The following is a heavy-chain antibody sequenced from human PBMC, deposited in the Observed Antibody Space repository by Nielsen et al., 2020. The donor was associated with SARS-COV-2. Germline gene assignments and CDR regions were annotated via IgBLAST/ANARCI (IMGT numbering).Heavy chain of an antibody. V-gene: IGHV3-30*18. CDR3: AKDITVADDASDI. CDR2: ISNDGSNT. Sequence: GGSLRLSCAASGFRFNTYGMHWVRQAPGKGLEWVAIISNDGSNTYYADSVKGRFTISRDNSKNTLYLQMNSLRPEDTAVYYCAKDITVADDASDIWGQGTMVTVSS. CDR1: GFRFNTYG. J-gene: IGHJ3*02. D-gene: IGHD6-19*01.